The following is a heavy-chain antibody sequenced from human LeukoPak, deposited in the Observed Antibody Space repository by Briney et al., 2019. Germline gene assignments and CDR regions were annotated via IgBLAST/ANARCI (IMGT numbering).Heavy chain of an antibody. CDR2: ISGSGGST. CDR3: AKYIASGWWLVGYFDY. D-gene: IGHD6-19*01. J-gene: IGHJ4*02. CDR1: GFTFGSCA. Sequence: GGSLRLSCAASGFTFGSCAMSWVRQAPGKGLEWVLAISGSGGSTYYADSVKGRFTISRDNSKNTLYLQMNSLRAEDTAVYYCAKYIASGWWLVGYFDYWGQGTLVTVSS. V-gene: IGHV3-23*01.